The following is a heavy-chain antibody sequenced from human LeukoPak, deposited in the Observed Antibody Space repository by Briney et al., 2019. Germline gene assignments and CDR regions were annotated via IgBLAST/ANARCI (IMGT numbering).Heavy chain of an antibody. Sequence: SGTLSLTCAVSGGSISSSNWWSWVRQPPGKGLEWIGEIYHSGSTNYNPSLKSRVTISVDKSKNQFSLELSSVTAADTAVYYCARVWSSGWSEGAFDIWGQGTMVTVFS. V-gene: IGHV4-4*02. J-gene: IGHJ3*02. CDR2: IYHSGST. CDR3: ARVWSSGWSEGAFDI. CDR1: GGSISSSNW. D-gene: IGHD6-19*01.